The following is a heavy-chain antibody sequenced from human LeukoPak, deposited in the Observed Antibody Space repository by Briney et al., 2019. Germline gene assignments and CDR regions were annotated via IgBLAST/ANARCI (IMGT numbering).Heavy chain of an antibody. CDR1: GGSFSGYY. D-gene: IGHD1-1*01. V-gene: IGHV4-34*01. J-gene: IGHJ4*02. CDR3: ARGSSSQLRVFDY. Sequence: PSETLSLTCAVYGGSFSGYYWRWIRQPPGKGLEWIGEINHSGSTNYNPSLKSRVTISVDTSKNQFSLKLSSVTAADTAVYYCARGSSSQLRVFDYWGQGTLVTVSS. CDR2: INHSGST.